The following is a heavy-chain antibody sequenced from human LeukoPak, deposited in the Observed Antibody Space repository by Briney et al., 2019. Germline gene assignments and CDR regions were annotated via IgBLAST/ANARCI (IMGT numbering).Heavy chain of an antibody. Sequence: GGSLRLSCAASGFTFSTYSMNWVRQAPGKGLEWVSSITSRGNIYYADPVKGRFTISRDNARDSLFLQMNRLRAEDTAVYYCARDPGAGDYWGQGTLVTVSS. CDR2: ITSRGNI. V-gene: IGHV3-21*01. CDR3: ARDPGAGDY. J-gene: IGHJ4*02. CDR1: GFTFSTYS. D-gene: IGHD3-10*01.